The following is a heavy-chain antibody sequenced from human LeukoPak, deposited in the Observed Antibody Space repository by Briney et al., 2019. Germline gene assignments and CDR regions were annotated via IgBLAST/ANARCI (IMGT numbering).Heavy chain of an antibody. CDR2: IIPLYGTS. J-gene: IGHJ4*02. V-gene: IGHV1-69*06. Sequence: SVKVSCKASGGTFSNYEINWLRQAPGQGLEWLGGIIPLYGTSNYAQRFQGRVTMTADISTTTAYMEMTSLISEDTAVYYCATNSNTGGRGNFFDSWGQGSLVTVTT. D-gene: IGHD4-23*01. CDR1: GGTFSNYE. CDR3: ATNSNTGGRGNFFDS.